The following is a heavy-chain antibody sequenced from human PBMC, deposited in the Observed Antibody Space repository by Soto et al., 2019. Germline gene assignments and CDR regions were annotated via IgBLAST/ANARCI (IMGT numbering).Heavy chain of an antibody. D-gene: IGHD3-22*01. J-gene: IGHJ4*02. CDR3: ASLYYYDSSGSLIDFDY. Sequence: VGSLRLSCAASGFTFSSYAMHWVRQAPGKGLEWVAVISYDGSNKYYADSVKGRFTISRDNSKNTLYLQMNSLRAEDTAVYYCASLYYYDSSGSLIDFDYWGQGTLVTVSP. CDR1: GFTFSSYA. V-gene: IGHV3-30-3*01. CDR2: ISYDGSNK.